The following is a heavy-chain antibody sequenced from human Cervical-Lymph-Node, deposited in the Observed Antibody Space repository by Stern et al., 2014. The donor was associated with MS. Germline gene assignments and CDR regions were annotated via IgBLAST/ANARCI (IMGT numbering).Heavy chain of an antibody. J-gene: IGHJ5*02. V-gene: IGHV3-30*18. CDR2: ISYDGSNK. CDR1: GFTFSSYG. Sequence: QLVQSGGGVVQPGRSLRLSCAASGFTFSSYGMHWVRQAPGKGLEWVAVISYDGSNKYYADSVKGRFTISRDNSKNTLYLQMNSLRAEDTAVYYCAKDFVVVSPYWFDPWGQGTLVTVSS. D-gene: IGHD2-2*01. CDR3: AKDFVVVSPYWFDP.